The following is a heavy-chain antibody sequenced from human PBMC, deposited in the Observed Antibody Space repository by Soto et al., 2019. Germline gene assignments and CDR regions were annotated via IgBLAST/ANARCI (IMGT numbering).Heavy chain of an antibody. V-gene: IGHV3-9*01. D-gene: IGHD4-17*01. CDR1: GFSIDDFA. Sequence: PGGSLRLSCAASGFSIDDFAMHWVRQAPGKGLEWVSSISWDSGKIGYADSVTGRFSVSRDNAKNSLFLQMSSLKPEDTAFYFCAKDNPGRYGDYEFTWFEPLGQGTLVTVSS. CDR3: AKDNPGRYGDYEFTWFEP. CDR2: ISWDSGKI. J-gene: IGHJ5*02.